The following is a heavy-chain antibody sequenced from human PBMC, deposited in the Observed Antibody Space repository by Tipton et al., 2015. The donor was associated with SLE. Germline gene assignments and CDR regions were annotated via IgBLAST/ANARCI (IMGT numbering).Heavy chain of an antibody. V-gene: IGHV4-39*01. CDR2: IYFTGST. J-gene: IGHJ5*01. CDR1: GGSISSGDYY. CDR3: ASDPRVDLWSSSPGWFDS. D-gene: IGHD3-3*01. Sequence: TLSLTCTVSGGSISSGDYYWGWIRQSPGKGLEWIGSIYFTGSTYYTPSLKSRVTISVDTSKNQFSLKLTSVTAADTAIYYCASDPRVDLWSSSPGWFDSWGQGTLVTVSS.